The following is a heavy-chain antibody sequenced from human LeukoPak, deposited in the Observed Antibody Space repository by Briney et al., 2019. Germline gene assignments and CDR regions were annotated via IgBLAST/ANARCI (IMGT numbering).Heavy chain of an antibody. Sequence: PGGSLRLSCAASGFTFSSYSMNWVRQAPGEGLEWVSSISSSSSYIYYADSVKGRFTISRDNAKNSLYLQMNSLRAEDTAVYYCARDVKGGYSGYDSGDPYWGQGTLVTVSS. D-gene: IGHD5-12*01. V-gene: IGHV3-21*01. CDR1: GFTFSSYS. CDR2: ISSSSSYI. J-gene: IGHJ4*02. CDR3: ARDVKGGYSGYDSGDPY.